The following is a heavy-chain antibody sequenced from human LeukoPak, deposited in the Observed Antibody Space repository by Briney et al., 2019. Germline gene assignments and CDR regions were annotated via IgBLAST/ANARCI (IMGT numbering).Heavy chain of an antibody. CDR1: GFTFSSYA. J-gene: IGHJ2*01. V-gene: IGHV3-23*01. CDR2: ISGSGGST. D-gene: IGHD3-22*01. Sequence: GGSLRLSCAASGFTFSSYAMSWVRQAPGKGLEWVSAISGSGGSTYYADSVKGRFTISRDNSKNTLYLQMNSLRAEDTAVYYCAKDRNYFCDSSGYPRIYWYFDLWGRGTLVTVSS. CDR3: AKDRNYFCDSSGYPRIYWYFDL.